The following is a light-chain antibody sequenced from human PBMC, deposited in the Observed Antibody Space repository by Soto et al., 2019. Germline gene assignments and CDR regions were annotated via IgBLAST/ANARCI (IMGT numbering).Light chain of an antibody. V-gene: IGKV4-1*01. CDR3: QHYYSSPFT. J-gene: IGKJ5*01. Sequence: DIVMTQSPDSLAVSLGERATINCKSSQSVLYNSNNKNYLAWYQQKPGQPPNLLIYWASTRESGVPERFSGSGSGTDFTLTISSLQAEDVAVYYCQHYYSSPFTFGQGTRLEIK. CDR1: QSVLYNSNNKNY. CDR2: WAS.